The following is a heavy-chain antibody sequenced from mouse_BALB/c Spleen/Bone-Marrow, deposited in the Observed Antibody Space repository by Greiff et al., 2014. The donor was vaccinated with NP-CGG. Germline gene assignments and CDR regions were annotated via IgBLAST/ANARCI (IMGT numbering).Heavy chain of an antibody. CDR1: GFTFTDYY. CDR3: ARDKVSVVFDY. J-gene: IGHJ2*01. V-gene: IGHV7-3*02. D-gene: IGHD1-3*01. CDR2: IRNKANGYTT. Sequence: EVQLVESGGGLVQPGGSLRLSCATSGFTFTDYYMNWVRQPPGKALEWLGFIRNKANGYTTEYSASVKGRFTISRDNSQGILYLQMNTLRADDSATYYCARDKVSVVFDYWGQGTTLTVSS.